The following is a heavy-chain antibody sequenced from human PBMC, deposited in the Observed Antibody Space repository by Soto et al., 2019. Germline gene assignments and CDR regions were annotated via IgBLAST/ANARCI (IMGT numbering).Heavy chain of an antibody. Sequence: SQTLSLTCTVSGGSISRDHWSWIRQPPGKGLEWIGYIYYSGSTNYNPSLKSRVTISVDTSKNQFSLKLSSVTAADTAVYYCARTMLSSIAALGHYWGQGTLVTVS. CDR3: ARTMLSSIAALGHY. V-gene: IGHV4-59*01. CDR1: GGSISRDH. J-gene: IGHJ4*02. D-gene: IGHD6-6*01. CDR2: IYYSGST.